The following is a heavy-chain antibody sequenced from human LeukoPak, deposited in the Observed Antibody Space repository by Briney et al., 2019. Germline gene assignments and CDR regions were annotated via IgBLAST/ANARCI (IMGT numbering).Heavy chain of an antibody. CDR2: IYYSGST. V-gene: IGHV4-59*06. CDR1: GGPISSYY. CDR3: ARGDRYDYVWGSFFGY. D-gene: IGHD3-16*01. Sequence: SETLSLTCTVSGGPISSYYWSWIRQHPGKGLEWIGHIYYSGSTYYNPSLKSRVTISVDTSKNQFSLKLSSVTAADTAVYYCARGDRYDYVWGSFFGYWGQGTLVTVSS. J-gene: IGHJ4*02.